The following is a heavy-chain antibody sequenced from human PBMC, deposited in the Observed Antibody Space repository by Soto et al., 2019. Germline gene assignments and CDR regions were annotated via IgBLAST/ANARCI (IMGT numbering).Heavy chain of an antibody. D-gene: IGHD1-26*01. CDR3: AKSSGATGRYFDY. J-gene: IGHJ4*02. CDR1: VFTLSSYA. CDR2: ISGSGGST. V-gene: IGHV3-23*01. Sequence: GGSLRLSCPASVFTLSSYAMSWVRQAPGKGLEWVSAISGSGGSTYYADSVKGRFTISRDNSKNTLYLQMNSLRAEDTAVYYCAKSSGATGRYFDYWGQGTLVTVSS.